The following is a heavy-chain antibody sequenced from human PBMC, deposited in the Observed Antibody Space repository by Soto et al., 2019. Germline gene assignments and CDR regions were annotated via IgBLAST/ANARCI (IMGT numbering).Heavy chain of an antibody. Sequence: GGSLRLSCAASGFTFSNAWMNWVRQAPGKGLEWVGRIKSKTDGGTTDYAAPVKGRFTISRDDSKNTLYLQMNSLKTEDTAVYYCTTPILDIAAAEPPEYYYYYGMDVWGQGTTVTVSS. CDR1: GFTFSNAW. J-gene: IGHJ6*02. CDR2: IKSKTDGGTT. D-gene: IGHD6-13*01. V-gene: IGHV3-15*07. CDR3: TTPILDIAAAEPPEYYYYYGMDV.